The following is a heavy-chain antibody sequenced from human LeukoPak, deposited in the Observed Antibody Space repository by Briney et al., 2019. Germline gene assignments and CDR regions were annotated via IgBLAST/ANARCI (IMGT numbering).Heavy chain of an antibody. Sequence: PSETLSLTCTVSRDSISSYYWSWIRQPPGKGLEWIGYIYYTGSTNYSPSLKSRVTMSVDTSKNQFSLTLNSVTAADTAVYYCARHNSHGDYPLDYWGQGTLVTVSS. D-gene: IGHD4-17*01. V-gene: IGHV4-59*08. J-gene: IGHJ4*02. CDR1: RDSISSYY. CDR2: IYYTGST. CDR3: ARHNSHGDYPLDY.